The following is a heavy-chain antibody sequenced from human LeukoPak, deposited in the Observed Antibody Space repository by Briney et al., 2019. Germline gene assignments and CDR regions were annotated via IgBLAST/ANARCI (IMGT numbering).Heavy chain of an antibody. J-gene: IGHJ4*02. D-gene: IGHD4-17*01. V-gene: IGHV4-34*01. Sequence: SETLSLTCAVSGVSFDDYYWSWVRQTPGKGLEWIGEINHGGYTNDSPSLKSRVTLSIDTSRKQFSLNLRSVTVADAGIYYCTRMTTGHDYWGQGTLVTVSS. CDR1: GVSFDDYY. CDR2: INHGGYT. CDR3: TRMTTGHDY.